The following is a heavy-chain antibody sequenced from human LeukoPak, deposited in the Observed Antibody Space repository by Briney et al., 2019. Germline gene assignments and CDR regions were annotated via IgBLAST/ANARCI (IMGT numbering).Heavy chain of an antibody. Sequence: ASVKVSCKASGYTFTSYAMHWVRQAPGQRLEWMGWINAGNGNTKYSQKFQGRVTITRDTSASTAYMELSSLRSEDTAVYYCASATYYCSSTSCYGATYFDYWGQGTLVTVSS. V-gene: IGHV1-3*01. D-gene: IGHD2-2*01. CDR1: GYTFTSYA. CDR2: INAGNGNT. J-gene: IGHJ4*02. CDR3: ASATYYCSSTSCYGATYFDY.